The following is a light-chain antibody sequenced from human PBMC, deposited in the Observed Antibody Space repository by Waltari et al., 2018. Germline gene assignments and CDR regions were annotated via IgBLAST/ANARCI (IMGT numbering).Light chain of an antibody. CDR3: QQYYSIPLT. J-gene: IGKJ4*01. V-gene: IGKV4-1*01. CDR1: QRVLNSSNNKNY. Sequence: DIVMTQSADSLAVSLGERATINCKSRQRVLNSSNNKNYLAWYQQKPGQPPKLLIYWASTRESGVPDRFTGSGSGTDFTLTISSLQAEDVAVYYCQQYYSIPLTFGGGTTVEIK. CDR2: WAS.